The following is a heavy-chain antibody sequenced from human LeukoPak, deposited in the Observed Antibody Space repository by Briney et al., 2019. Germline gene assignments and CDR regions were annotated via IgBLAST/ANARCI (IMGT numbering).Heavy chain of an antibody. J-gene: IGHJ4*02. CDR2: INPNSGGT. V-gene: IGHV1-2*02. Sequence: GASVKVSCKASGYTFTGYYMHWVRQAPGQGLEWMGWINPNSGGTNYAQKFQGRVTMTRDTSISTAYMELSRLRSDDTAVYYCARASWSGTKVGIDYWGQGTLVTVSS. D-gene: IGHD1-1*01. CDR1: GYTFTGYY. CDR3: ARASWSGTKVGIDY.